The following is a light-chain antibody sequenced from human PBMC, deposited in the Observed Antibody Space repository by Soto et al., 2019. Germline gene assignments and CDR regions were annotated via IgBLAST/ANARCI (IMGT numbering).Light chain of an antibody. J-gene: IGLJ1*01. CDR1: TSNIGAPYD. V-gene: IGLV1-40*01. CDR3: QSYDISLHDYV. Sequence: SVLTQPPSVSGAPGQRGSISCTGSTSNIGAPYDVHWYQHLPGTAPKLLIYGDNNRPSGVPDRFSGSKSGTSASLAITRLQAEDEADYYCQSYDISLHDYVFGTGTKVTVL. CDR2: GDN.